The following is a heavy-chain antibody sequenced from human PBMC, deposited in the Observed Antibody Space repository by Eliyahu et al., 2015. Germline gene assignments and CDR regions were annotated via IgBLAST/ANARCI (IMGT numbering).Heavy chain of an antibody. Sequence: EVQLVQSGAEVKKPGESXRIPXXGCGXSFXSSXISWVRQMPGKGLEWMGRIDPSDSYTNYSPSFQGHVTISADKSISTAYLQWSSLKASDTAMYYCARRRMRETTLADDDFDYWGQGTLVTVSS. V-gene: IGHV5-10-1*03. J-gene: IGHJ4*02. CDR1: GXSFXSSX. D-gene: IGHD4-11*01. CDR2: IDPSDSYT. CDR3: ARRRMRETTLADDDFDY.